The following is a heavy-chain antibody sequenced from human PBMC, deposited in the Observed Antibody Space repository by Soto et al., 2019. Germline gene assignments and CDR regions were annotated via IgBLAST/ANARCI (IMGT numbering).Heavy chain of an antibody. V-gene: IGHV1-69*13. D-gene: IGHD4-4*01. CDR1: AGTFSSYA. J-gene: IGHJ6*02. CDR2: IIPIFGTA. CDR3: ARVGGYDYSNSYYYYYGMDV. Sequence: GASVKVSCKASAGTFSSYAISWVRQAPGQGLEWMGGIIPIFGTANYAQKFQGRVTITADESTSTAYMELSSLRSEDTAVYYCARVGGYDYSNSYYYYYGMDVWGQGTTVTVSS.